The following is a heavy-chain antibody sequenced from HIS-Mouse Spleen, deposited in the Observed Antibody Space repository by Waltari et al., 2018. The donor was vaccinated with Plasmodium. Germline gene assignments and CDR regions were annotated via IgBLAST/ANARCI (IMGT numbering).Heavy chain of an antibody. D-gene: IGHD3-16*01. CDR2: IYYSGST. CDR3: AGVGRRIWGAFDI. V-gene: IGHV4-59*01. Sequence: QVQLQESGPGLVKPSETLSLTCTVPGGSISSYYWSWIRQPPGKGLEWIGYIYYSGSTIYNPSRKSRVTISVDTSKNQFSLKLSAVTAADTAVYYCAGVGRRIWGAFDIWGQGTMVTVSS. CDR1: GGSISSYY. J-gene: IGHJ3*02.